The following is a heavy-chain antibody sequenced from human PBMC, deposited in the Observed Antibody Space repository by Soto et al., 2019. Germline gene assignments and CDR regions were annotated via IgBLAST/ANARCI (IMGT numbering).Heavy chain of an antibody. J-gene: IGHJ6*02. Sequence: PGGSLRLSCAASGFTFSSYSMNWVRQAPGKGLEWVSYISSSSSTIYYADSVKGRFTISRDNAKNSLYLQMNSLRDEDTAVYYCARPTVRQQLLYYYGMDAWGQGTTVTVSS. CDR1: GFTFSSYS. D-gene: IGHD6-13*01. CDR3: ARPTVRQQLLYYYGMDA. CDR2: ISSSSSTI. V-gene: IGHV3-48*02.